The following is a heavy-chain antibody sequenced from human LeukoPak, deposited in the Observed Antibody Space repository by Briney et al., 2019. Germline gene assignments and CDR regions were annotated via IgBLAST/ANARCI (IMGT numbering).Heavy chain of an antibody. J-gene: IGHJ5*02. CDR3: ARLPGYCSGGSCSDWFDP. D-gene: IGHD2-15*01. V-gene: IGHV3-23*01. Sequence: GGSLRLSCAASGFTFSSFGMSWVRQAPGKGLEWVSAISSTGGTAYYADSVKGRFTISRDNSKNTLYLQMNSLRAEDTAVYYCARLPGYCSGGSCSDWFDPWGQGTLVTVSS. CDR2: ISSTGGTA. CDR1: GFTFSSFG.